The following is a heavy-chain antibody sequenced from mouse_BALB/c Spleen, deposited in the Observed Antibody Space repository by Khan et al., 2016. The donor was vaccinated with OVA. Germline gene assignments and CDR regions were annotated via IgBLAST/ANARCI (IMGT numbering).Heavy chain of an antibody. CDR3: ARSVTITTVVATAFDY. J-gene: IGHJ2*01. D-gene: IGHD1-1*01. CDR1: GYSITSDYA. Sequence: EVQLQESGPGLVKPSQSLSLTCTVTGYSITSDYAWNWIRQFPGNKLEWMGYISYSGRTSYNPYLKRRISITRNTSKTQFFLQLNSVTTEHTATYYCARSVTITTVVATAFDYWGQGTTLTASS. CDR2: ISYSGRT. V-gene: IGHV3-2*02.